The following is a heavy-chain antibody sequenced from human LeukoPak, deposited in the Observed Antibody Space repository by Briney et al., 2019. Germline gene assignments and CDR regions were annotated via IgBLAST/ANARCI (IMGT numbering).Heavy chain of an antibody. CDR2: IYYSGST. J-gene: IGHJ5*02. V-gene: IGHV4-39*07. D-gene: IGHD6-6*01. Sequence: SETLSLTCTVSGGSISSSSYYWGWIRQPPGKGLEWIGSIYYSGSTYYNPSLKSRVTISVDTSKNQFSLKLSSVTAADTAVYYCARDGEYSSSSSWFDPWGQGTLVIVSS. CDR3: ARDGEYSSSSSWFDP. CDR1: GGSISSSSYY.